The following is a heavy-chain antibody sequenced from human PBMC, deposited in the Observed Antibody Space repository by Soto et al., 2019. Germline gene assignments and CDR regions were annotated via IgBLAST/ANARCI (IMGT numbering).Heavy chain of an antibody. CDR2: IKPDGSEK. Sequence: EVQLVESGGDLVQPGGSLRLSCAASGFTFSSYWMNWVRQAPGKGLEWVASIKPDGSEKYYVDSVKGRFTISRDNAQSSLYLQMNSRGAEDAPLFDGARGGFFWGAYHSYASDAWGQATVATVSA. J-gene: IGHJ3*01. CDR1: GFTFSSYW. CDR3: ARGGFFWGAYHSYASDA. D-gene: IGHD3-16*02. V-gene: IGHV3-7*01.